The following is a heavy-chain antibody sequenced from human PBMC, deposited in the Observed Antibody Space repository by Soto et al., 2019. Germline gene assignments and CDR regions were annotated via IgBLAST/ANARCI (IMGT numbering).Heavy chain of an antibody. CDR3: AKVPYCDFWSGYTKIFAY. Sequence: EVQLLESGGGLVQPGGSLRLSCAASGFTFSSYAMSWVRQAPGKGLEWVSAISGSGGSTYYADSVKGRFTISRDNSKNPLYLQMNSLRAEDTGVYYCAKVPYCDFWSGYTKIFAYWGQGTLVTVSS. V-gene: IGHV3-23*01. CDR1: GFTFSSYA. CDR2: ISGSGGST. D-gene: IGHD3-3*01. J-gene: IGHJ4*02.